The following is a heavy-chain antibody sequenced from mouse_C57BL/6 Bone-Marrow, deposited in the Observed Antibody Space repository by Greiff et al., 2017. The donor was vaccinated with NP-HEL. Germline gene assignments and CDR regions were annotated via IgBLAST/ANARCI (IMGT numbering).Heavy chain of an antibody. CDR1: GFTFSDAW. Sequence: EVQLVESGGGLVQPGGSMKLSCAASGFTFSDAWMDWVRQSPEKGLEWVAEIRNKANNHATYYAESVKGRFTISRDDSKSSVYLQMNSLRAEDTGIYYCTRGFYYYGSSYNYAMDYWGQGTSVTVSS. CDR2: IRNKANNHAT. V-gene: IGHV6-6*01. CDR3: TRGFYYYGSSYNYAMDY. J-gene: IGHJ4*01. D-gene: IGHD1-1*01.